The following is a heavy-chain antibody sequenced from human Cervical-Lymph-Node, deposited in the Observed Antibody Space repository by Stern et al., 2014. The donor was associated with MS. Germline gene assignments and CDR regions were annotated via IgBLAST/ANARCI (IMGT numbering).Heavy chain of an antibody. J-gene: IGHJ4*02. D-gene: IGHD1-26*01. Sequence: QVQLVQSGGGVVQPGRSLRLSCAASGFVFRRYALHWVRQAPGKGLEWVALISDDGRDKYYTDSVKGRFTVSRDNSNNTVDLEMNSLRLEDTAVYYCAKGGSGSYLDWGQGSLVTVSS. CDR2: ISDDGRDK. CDR3: AKGGSGSYLD. V-gene: IGHV3-30*04. CDR1: GFVFRRYA.